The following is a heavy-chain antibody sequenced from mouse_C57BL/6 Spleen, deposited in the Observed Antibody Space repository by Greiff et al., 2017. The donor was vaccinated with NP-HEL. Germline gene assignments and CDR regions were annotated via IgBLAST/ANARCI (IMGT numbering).Heavy chain of an antibody. Sequence: QVQLKQPGAELVKPGASVKMSCKASGYTFTSYWITWVKQRPGQGLEWIGDIYPGSGSTNYNEKFKSKATLTVDTSSSTAYMQLSRLTSEDSAVYYCASLSTMGTTRWFAYWGQGTLVTVSA. V-gene: IGHV1-55*01. D-gene: IGHD2-2*01. CDR3: ASLSTMGTTRWFAY. J-gene: IGHJ3*01. CDR1: GYTFTSYW. CDR2: IYPGSGST.